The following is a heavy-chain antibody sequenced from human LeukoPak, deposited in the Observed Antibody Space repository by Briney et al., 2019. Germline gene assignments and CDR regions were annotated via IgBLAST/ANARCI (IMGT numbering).Heavy chain of an antibody. CDR1: GGSISSGSYY. J-gene: IGHJ4*02. CDR3: AREVPDDSSGYYYEYYFDY. V-gene: IGHV4-61*02. Sequence: SETLSLTCTVSGGSISSGSYYWSWIRQPAGKGLEWIGRIYTSGSTNYNPSLKSRVTISVDTSKNQFSLKLSSVTAADTAVYYCAREVPDDSSGYYYEYYFDYWGQGTLVTVSS. D-gene: IGHD3-22*01. CDR2: IYTSGST.